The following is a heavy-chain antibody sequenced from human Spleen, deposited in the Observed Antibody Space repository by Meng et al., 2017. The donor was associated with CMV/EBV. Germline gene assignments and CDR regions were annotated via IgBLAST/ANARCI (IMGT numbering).Heavy chain of an antibody. CDR3: ARGRINWNYGIDY. V-gene: IGHV4-34*01. Sequence: QAQLQQWGVGLLKPSETLSLTCAVYGGSFRGYYWSWIRQPPGKGLEWIGEINHSGSTNYNPSLKSRVTISVDTSKNQFSLKLSSVTAADTAVYYCARGRINWNYGIDYWGQGTLVTVSS. D-gene: IGHD1-7*01. CDR2: INHSGST. CDR1: GGSFRGYY. J-gene: IGHJ4*02.